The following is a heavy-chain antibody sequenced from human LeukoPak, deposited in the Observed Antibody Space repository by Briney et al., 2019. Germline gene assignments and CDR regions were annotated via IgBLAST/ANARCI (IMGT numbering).Heavy chain of an antibody. CDR1: GGSFSGYY. V-gene: IGHV4-59*01. CDR2: IYYSGST. CDR3: ASIYGSGSYSIDY. Sequence: PSETLSLTCAVYGGSFSGYYWSWIRQPPGKGLEWIGYIYYSGSTNYNPSLKSRVTISVDTSKNQFSLKLSSVTAADTAVYYCASIYGSGSYSIDYWGQGTLVTVSS. D-gene: IGHD3-10*01. J-gene: IGHJ4*02.